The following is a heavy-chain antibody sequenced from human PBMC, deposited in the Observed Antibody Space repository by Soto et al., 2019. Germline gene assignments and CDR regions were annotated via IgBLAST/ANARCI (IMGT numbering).Heavy chain of an antibody. V-gene: IGHV4-59*08. CDR1: GGSISSYY. J-gene: IGHJ4*02. CDR3: ARHVSPKPYFDY. Sequence: SETLSLTCTFSGGSISSYYWSLIRQPPGKGLEWIGYIYYSGSTNYNPSLKSRVTISVDTSKNQFSLKLSSVTAADTAVYYCARHVSPKPYFDYWGQGTLVTVSS. CDR2: IYYSGST.